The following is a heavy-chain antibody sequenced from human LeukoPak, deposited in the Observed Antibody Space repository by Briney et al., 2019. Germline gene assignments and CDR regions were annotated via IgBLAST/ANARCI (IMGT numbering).Heavy chain of an antibody. CDR3: ARDRPNYYGSDGHYYRRDGDY. D-gene: IGHD3-10*01. CDR1: GYTFSIYA. CDR2: ITSRGEST. V-gene: IGHV3-23*01. J-gene: IGHJ4*02. Sequence: GGSLRLSCAASGYTFSIYAMSWVRQAPGKGLQWVSSITSRGESTWYVDSVKGRFTITRDNSENTLYLQMHSLRAEDTAVYYCARDRPNYYGSDGHYYRRDGDYWGRGTLVSVSS.